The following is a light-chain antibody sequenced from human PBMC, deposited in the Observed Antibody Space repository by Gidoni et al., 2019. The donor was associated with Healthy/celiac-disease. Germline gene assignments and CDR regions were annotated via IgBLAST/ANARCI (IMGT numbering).Light chain of an antibody. CDR3: QQYNSYVT. CDR2: KAS. V-gene: IGKV1-5*03. Sequence: DIQMTQSPSTLSASVGDRVTITCRASQSISSWLAWYQQKPGKAPKLLIYKASSFESGVPSRFSGSGSGTEFTLTISSLQPDDFATYYCQQYNSYVTFGQXTRLEIK. J-gene: IGKJ5*01. CDR1: QSISSW.